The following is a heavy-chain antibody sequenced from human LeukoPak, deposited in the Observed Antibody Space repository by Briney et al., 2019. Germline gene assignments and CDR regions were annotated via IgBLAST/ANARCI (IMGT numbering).Heavy chain of an antibody. J-gene: IGHJ4*02. D-gene: IGHD3-22*01. CDR3: ARDRDPYYDSSGYYPLLWY. Sequence: SETLSLTCAVYGGSFSGYYWSWIRQPPGKGLEWIGEINHSGSTNYNPSLKSRVTISVDRSKNQFSLKLTSVTAADTAVYYCARDRDPYYDSSGYYPLLWYWGQGTLVTVSS. CDR1: GGSFSGYY. V-gene: IGHV4-34*01. CDR2: INHSGST.